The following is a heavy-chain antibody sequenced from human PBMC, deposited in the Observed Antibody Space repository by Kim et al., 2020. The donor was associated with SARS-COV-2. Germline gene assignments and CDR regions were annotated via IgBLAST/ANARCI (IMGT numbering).Heavy chain of an antibody. CDR3: ARGNERKTAPVDL. Sequence: ASVKVSCKASGYTFVTDIVAYGLSWVRQAPGQGLEWVGSIIPYNGNTKYAQKVQGRATLTADTSTSTAYLELRSLRAEDTAIYYCARGNERKTAPVDLWGQGSLVTVAP. D-gene: IGHD2-21*02. CDR1: GYTFVTDIVAYG. V-gene: IGHV1-18*01. J-gene: IGHJ4*01. CDR2: IIPYNGNT.